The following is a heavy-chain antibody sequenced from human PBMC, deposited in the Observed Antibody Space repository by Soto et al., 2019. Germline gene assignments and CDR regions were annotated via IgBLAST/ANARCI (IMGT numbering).Heavy chain of an antibody. CDR3: ARASWYYYDSSGYRSYGMDV. CDR2: INPRSGGT. CDR1: GYTFTGYY. V-gene: IGHV1-2*04. D-gene: IGHD3-22*01. J-gene: IGHJ6*02. Sequence: ASVKVSCKAFGYTFTGYYMHWGRQAPGQGLEWMGWINPRSGGTNYAQKFQDWVTMTRDTSISTAYMELRSLRSDDTAVYYCARASWYYYDSSGYRSYGMDVWGQGTTVTVSS.